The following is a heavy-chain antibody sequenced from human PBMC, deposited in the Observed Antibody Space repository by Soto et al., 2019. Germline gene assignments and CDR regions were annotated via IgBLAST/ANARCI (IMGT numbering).Heavy chain of an antibody. Sequence: GGSLRLXCAASGCTFTTYALSWVRQAPGKGLEWVSAISGSGGSTYYADSVKGRFTVSRDSSKNTLYLQMNSLRAEDTAVYYCARDITSPLGYYDFWSGPHTPYYYYYGMDVWGQGTTVTVS. D-gene: IGHD3-3*01. V-gene: IGHV3-23*01. CDR3: ARDITSPLGYYDFWSGPHTPYYYYYGMDV. CDR2: ISGSGGST. J-gene: IGHJ6*02. CDR1: GCTFTTYA.